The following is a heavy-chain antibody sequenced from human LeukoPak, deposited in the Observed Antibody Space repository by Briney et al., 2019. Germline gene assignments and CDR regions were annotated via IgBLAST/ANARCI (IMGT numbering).Heavy chain of an antibody. CDR3: ASISGNGGSRDGYYYYMDV. CDR1: GYTFTGYY. J-gene: IGHJ6*03. V-gene: IGHV1-2*02. D-gene: IGHD2-15*01. CDR2: INPNSGGT. Sequence: ASVKVSCKASGYTFTGYYMHWVRQAPGQGLEWMGWINPNSGGTNYAQKLQGRVTMTTDTSTSTAYMELRSLRSDDTAVYYCASISGNGGSRDGYYYYMDVWGKGTTVTVSS.